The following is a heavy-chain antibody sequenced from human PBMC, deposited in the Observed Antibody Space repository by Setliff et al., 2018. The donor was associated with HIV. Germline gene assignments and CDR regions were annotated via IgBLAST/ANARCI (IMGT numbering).Heavy chain of an antibody. CDR2: MNPNSGNT. V-gene: IGHV1-8*02. CDR1: GYTFTSYD. CDR3: AREFDWSGFFDY. J-gene: IGHJ4*02. D-gene: IGHD3-3*01. Sequence: GASVKVSCKASGYTFTSYDINWVRQATGQGLEWMGWMNPNSGNTGYAQKFQGRVTMTRNTSISTAYMELSSLRSEDTAVYYCAREFDWSGFFDYWGQGTLVTVSS.